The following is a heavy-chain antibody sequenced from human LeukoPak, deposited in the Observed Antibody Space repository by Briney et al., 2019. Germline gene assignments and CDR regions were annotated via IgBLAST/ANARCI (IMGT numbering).Heavy chain of an antibody. CDR1: GFIFNSYA. CDR2: ISGSGGDT. V-gene: IGHV3-23*01. CDR3: PKDPYSSGWYVRPYYCDY. Sequence: PGGSLRLSCAASGFIFNSYAMTWVRQAPGKGVEWVSAISGSGGDTFYADSVKGRFSISRDNSKNTLYLQMNSLRAEDTAVYYCPKDPYSSGWYVRPYYCDYWGQGTLVNVSS. J-gene: IGHJ4*02. D-gene: IGHD6-19*01.